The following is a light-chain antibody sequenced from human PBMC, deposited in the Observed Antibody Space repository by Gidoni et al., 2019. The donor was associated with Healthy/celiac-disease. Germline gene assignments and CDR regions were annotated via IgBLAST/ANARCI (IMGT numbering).Light chain of an antibody. CDR1: QSISSY. CDR2: AAS. CDR3: QQGYSTPMYT. V-gene: IGKV1-39*01. Sequence: DIQMPQSQSSLSAAVGDRVTITCRAKQSISSYLNRYQQKPGKAPKLLIYAASSLQSGVPSRFSGSGSGTDCTLTISSLQPEDFATYYCQQGYSTPMYTFGQGTKLEIK. J-gene: IGKJ2*01.